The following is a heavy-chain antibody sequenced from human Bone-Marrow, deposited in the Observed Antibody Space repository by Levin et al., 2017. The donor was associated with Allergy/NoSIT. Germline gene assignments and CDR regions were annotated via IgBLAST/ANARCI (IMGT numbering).Heavy chain of an antibody. V-gene: IGHV1-69*13. CDR2: IIPIFGTA. Sequence: SVKVSCKASGGTFSSYAISWVRQAPGQGLEWMGGIIPIFGTANYAQKFQGRVTITADESTSTAYMELSSLRSEDTAVYYCARSLYYYDSSGYYYHRDYYYGMDVWGQGTTVTVSS. J-gene: IGHJ6*02. CDR3: ARSLYYYDSSGYYYHRDYYYGMDV. D-gene: IGHD3-22*01. CDR1: GGTFSSYA.